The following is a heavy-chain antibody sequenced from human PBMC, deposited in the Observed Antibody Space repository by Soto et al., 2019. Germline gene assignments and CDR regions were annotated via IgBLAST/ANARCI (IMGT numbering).Heavy chain of an antibody. Sequence: ASVKVSCTASGYTFTSYDINWVRQATGQGLEWMGWMNPNSGNTGYAQKFQGRVTMTRNTSISTAYMELSSLRSEDTAVYYCARDVQGYDILTGYYNVPWFDPWGQGTLVTVSS. J-gene: IGHJ5*02. CDR2: MNPNSGNT. D-gene: IGHD3-9*01. V-gene: IGHV1-8*01. CDR3: ARDVQGYDILTGYYNVPWFDP. CDR1: GYTFTSYD.